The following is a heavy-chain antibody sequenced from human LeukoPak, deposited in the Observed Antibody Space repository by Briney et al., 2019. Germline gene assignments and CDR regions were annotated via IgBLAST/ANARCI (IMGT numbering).Heavy chain of an antibody. V-gene: IGHV4-34*01. J-gene: IGHJ4*02. CDR1: GESFSFYH. Sequence: SETLSLTCAVYGESFSFYHWSWIRQPPGKGLEWIGDINHGGSTYYNPSLKSRLSISVDTSKNQFSLKLSSVTAADTAVYYCARVGGYGGATDYWGQGTLVTVSS. D-gene: IGHD5-12*01. CDR2: INHGGST. CDR3: ARVGGYGGATDY.